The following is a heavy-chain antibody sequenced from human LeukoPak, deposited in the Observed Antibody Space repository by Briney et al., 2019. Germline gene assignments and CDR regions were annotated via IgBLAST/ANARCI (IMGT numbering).Heavy chain of an antibody. V-gene: IGHV3-7*03. J-gene: IGHJ4*02. CDR1: GFTFSSYW. D-gene: IGHD6-13*01. CDR3: AKDRTTGIAAAGTCDY. CDR2: IKQDGSEK. Sequence: GGSLRLSCVASGFTFSSYWMHWVRQAPGKGLEWVANIKQDGSEKYYVDSVKGRFTISRDNAKNSLFLQMNSLRAEDTAVYYCAKDRTTGIAAAGTCDYWGQETLVTVSS.